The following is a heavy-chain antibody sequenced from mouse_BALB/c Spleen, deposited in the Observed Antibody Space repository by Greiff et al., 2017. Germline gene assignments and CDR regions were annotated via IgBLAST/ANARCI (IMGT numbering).Heavy chain of an antibody. D-gene: IGHD1-1*01. Sequence: EVKLVESGGGLVKPGGSLKLSCAASGFTFSSYAMSWVRQTPEKRLEWVATISSGGSYTYYPDSVKGRFTISRDNAKNTLYLQMSSLRSEDTAMYYCASYYGSSSWYFDVWGAGTTVTVSS. CDR1: GFTFSSYA. V-gene: IGHV5-9-3*01. CDR2: ISSGGSYT. J-gene: IGHJ1*01. CDR3: ASYYGSSSWYFDV.